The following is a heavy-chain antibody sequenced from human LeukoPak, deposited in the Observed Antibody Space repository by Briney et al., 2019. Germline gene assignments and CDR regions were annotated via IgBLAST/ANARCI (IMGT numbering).Heavy chain of an antibody. Sequence: ASVKVSCKASGYTFTSYAMNWVRQATGQGLEWMGWMNPNSGNTGYAQKFQGRVTITRNTSISTAYMELSSLRSEDTAVYYCARAYYDFWSGYYTYYYYYYMDVWGKGTTVIVSS. CDR1: GYTFTSYA. CDR2: MNPNSGNT. V-gene: IGHV1-8*03. J-gene: IGHJ6*03. CDR3: ARAYYDFWSGYYTYYYYYYMDV. D-gene: IGHD3-3*01.